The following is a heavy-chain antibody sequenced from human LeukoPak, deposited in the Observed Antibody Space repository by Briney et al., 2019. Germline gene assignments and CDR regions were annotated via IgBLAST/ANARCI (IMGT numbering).Heavy chain of an antibody. D-gene: IGHD3-10*01. CDR1: GFSFSTYW. CDR3: AVGVGDH. J-gene: IGHJ4*02. CDR2: INSDGSST. Sequence: HPGGALRLSCAASGFSFSTYWMHWVRQAPGKGLVWVSRINSDGSSTTYADSVKGRFTISRDNAKNTLYLQMNSLRAEDTAVYYCAVGVGDHWGQGTLVTVFS. V-gene: IGHV3-74*01.